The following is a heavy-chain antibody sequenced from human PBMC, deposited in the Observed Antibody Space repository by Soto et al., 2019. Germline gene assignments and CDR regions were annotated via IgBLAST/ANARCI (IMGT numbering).Heavy chain of an antibody. CDR2: ISRDGSGT. CDR3: ARDTFCDY. Sequence: GGSLRLSCAASGFTFSSYWMHWVRQAPGKGLVWVSRISRDGSGTSYADSVKGRFTISRDNAKNSLYLQMNSLRAEDTAVYYCARDTFCDYWGQGTLVTVSS. J-gene: IGHJ4*02. CDR1: GFTFSSYW. V-gene: IGHV3-74*01.